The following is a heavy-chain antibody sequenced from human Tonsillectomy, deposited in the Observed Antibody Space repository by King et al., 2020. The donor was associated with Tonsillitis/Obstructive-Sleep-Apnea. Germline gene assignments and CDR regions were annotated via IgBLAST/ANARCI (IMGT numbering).Heavy chain of an antibody. CDR1: GFTLSSYA. CDR3: VKGSSGEYYYYYMDV. J-gene: IGHJ6*03. Sequence: VQLVESGGGLVQPGGSLGLSCSASGFTLSSYAMHWVRQAPGKGREYVSAVSSNGVSTYYADSVKGRFTISRDNSKNTLYLQMSSLRAEDTAVYYCVKGSSGEYYYYYMDVWGKGTTVTVSS. D-gene: IGHD3-10*01. V-gene: IGHV3-64D*06. CDR2: VSSNGVST.